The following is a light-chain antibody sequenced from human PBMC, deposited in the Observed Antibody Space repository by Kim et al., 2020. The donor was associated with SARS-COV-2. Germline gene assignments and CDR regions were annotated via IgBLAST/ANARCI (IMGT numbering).Light chain of an antibody. V-gene: IGKV3-20*01. Sequence: SPGERATLSCSASQSISSSYLAWYQQKPGQAPRLLIYGASSRATGIPDRFSGSGSGTDFTLTISRVEPEDFAVYHCQQYGNSPITFGQGTRLEIK. CDR1: QSISSSY. J-gene: IGKJ5*01. CDR2: GAS. CDR3: QQYGNSPIT.